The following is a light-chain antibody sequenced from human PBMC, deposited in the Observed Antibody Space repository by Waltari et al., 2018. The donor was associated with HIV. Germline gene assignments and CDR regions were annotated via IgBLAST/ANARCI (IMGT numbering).Light chain of an antibody. CDR2: QDS. J-gene: IGLJ2*01. CDR3: QAWDSSTAV. V-gene: IGLV3-1*01. CDR1: NLGAKS. Sequence: SYELTQPPSVSVSPGQTANITCSGDNLGAKSAYWYQQKPGQSPVLVIYQDSKRPSGIPDRFSGSNSGNTATLTISGTQAMDEADYYCQAWDSSTAVFGGGTKLTVL.